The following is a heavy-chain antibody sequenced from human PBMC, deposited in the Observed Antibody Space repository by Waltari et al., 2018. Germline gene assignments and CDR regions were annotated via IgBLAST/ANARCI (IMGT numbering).Heavy chain of an antibody. Sequence: QMQLVQSGPEVKKPGTSVKVSCKASGFTFTSSAVPWVRQARGQRLEWIGWIVVGSGNTNYAQKFQERVTITRDMSTSTAYMELSSLRSEDTAVYYCAAERVYDFWSGYYGLWGQGTLVTVSS. D-gene: IGHD3-3*01. J-gene: IGHJ4*02. CDR2: IVVGSGNT. CDR1: GFTFTSSA. CDR3: AAERVYDFWSGYYGL. V-gene: IGHV1-58*01.